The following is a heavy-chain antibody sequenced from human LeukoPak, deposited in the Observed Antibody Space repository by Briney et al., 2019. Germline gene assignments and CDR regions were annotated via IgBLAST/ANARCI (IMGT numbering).Heavy chain of an antibody. CDR1: GFTFSSYA. J-gene: IGHJ4*02. V-gene: IGHV3-23*01. Sequence: GGSLRLSCAASGFTFSSYAMSWVRQAPGKGLEWVSAISGSGGSTYYADSVKGRFTISRDNSKSTVYLQMNSLRAEDTAVYYCALRGGAAEGDFDYWGQGTLVTVSS. CDR3: ALRGGAAEGDFDY. CDR2: ISGSGGST. D-gene: IGHD6-25*01.